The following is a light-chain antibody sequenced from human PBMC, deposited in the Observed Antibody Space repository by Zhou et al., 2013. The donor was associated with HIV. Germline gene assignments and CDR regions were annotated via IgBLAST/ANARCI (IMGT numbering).Light chain of an antibody. CDR3: QQYGSSRLS. J-gene: IGKJ4*01. CDR2: GAS. CDR1: QSVDTY. V-gene: IGKV3-20*01. Sequence: EVLMTQSPVTLSVSPGGRATLSCRASQSVDTYLAWYQQRPGQAPRLLIHGASRRATGIPDRFSGSGSGTDFTLTISRLEPEDFAVYYCQQYGSSRLSFGGGTKVEIK.